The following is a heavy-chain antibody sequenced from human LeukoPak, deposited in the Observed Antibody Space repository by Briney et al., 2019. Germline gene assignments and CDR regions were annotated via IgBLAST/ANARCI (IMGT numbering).Heavy chain of an antibody. CDR3: VRGYSFGPYGMDV. CDR2: ISDSGGST. V-gene: IGHV3-64D*09. Sequence: GGSLRLSCVVSGFPFSSYAMHWVRQAPGKGLEYVSAISDSGGSTYYADSVKGRFTISRDNSKNTLYLQMSSLRAEDTAVYFCVRGYSFGPYGMDVWGQGTTVTVSS. J-gene: IGHJ6*02. D-gene: IGHD2-15*01. CDR1: GFPFSSYA.